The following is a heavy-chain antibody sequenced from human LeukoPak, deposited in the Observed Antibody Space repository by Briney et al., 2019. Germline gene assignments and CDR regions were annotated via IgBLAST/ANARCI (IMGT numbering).Heavy chain of an antibody. J-gene: IGHJ4*02. D-gene: IGHD5-24*01. CDR2: INSDGSGA. V-gene: IGHV3-74*01. CDR3: SRARWYSSDY. CDR1: GFTFSGHW. Sequence: GGSLRLSCAVSGFTFSGHWMFWVRQAPGKGLVWVSSINSDGSGASYMDSVKGRFTVSRDNAKNTLYLQMNSQRAEDTAVYYCSRARWYSSDYWGQGTLVTVSS.